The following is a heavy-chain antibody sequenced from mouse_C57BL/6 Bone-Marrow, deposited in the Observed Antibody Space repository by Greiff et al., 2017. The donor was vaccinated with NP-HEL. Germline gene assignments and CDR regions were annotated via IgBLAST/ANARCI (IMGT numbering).Heavy chain of an antibody. CDR3: AEDGYYVAWFAY. J-gene: IGHJ3*01. CDR2: IYPRSGNT. D-gene: IGHD2-3*01. CDR1: GYTFTSYG. V-gene: IGHV1-81*01. Sequence: QVQLQQSVAELARPGASVKLSCKASGYTFTSYGISWVKQRTGQGLEWIGEIYPRSGNTYYNEKFKGKATLTADKSSSTAYMELRSLTSEDSAVYFCAEDGYYVAWFAYWGQGTLVTVSA.